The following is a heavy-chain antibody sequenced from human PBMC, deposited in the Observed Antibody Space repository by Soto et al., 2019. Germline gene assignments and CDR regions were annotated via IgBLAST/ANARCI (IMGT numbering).Heavy chain of an antibody. D-gene: IGHD6-19*01. J-gene: IGHJ5*02. CDR1: GGSVSSSSYY. CDR3: ARTRAVWFDP. V-gene: IGHV4-39*01. Sequence: SETLSLTCTVSGGSVSSSSYYWGWIRQPPGKGLEWIGNIYYSGSTYYNPSLKSRVTISVDTSKNQFSLKLSSVTAADTAVYFCARTRAVWFDPRGQRTPVTVSS. CDR2: IYYSGST.